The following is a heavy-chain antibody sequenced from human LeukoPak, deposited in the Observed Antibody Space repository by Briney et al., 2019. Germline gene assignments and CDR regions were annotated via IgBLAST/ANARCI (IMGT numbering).Heavy chain of an antibody. J-gene: IGHJ5*02. Sequence: PGGSLRLSCAASGFSFSNYWMAWVRQAPGKGLEWVANIKQDGSEEYYVDSVKGRFTIARDNAKSSLYVQMNSLRADDTAVYYCARLAFGYINAWGQGTLVTVSS. D-gene: IGHD5-24*01. V-gene: IGHV3-7*01. CDR2: IKQDGSEE. CDR3: ARLAFGYINA. CDR1: GFSFSNYW.